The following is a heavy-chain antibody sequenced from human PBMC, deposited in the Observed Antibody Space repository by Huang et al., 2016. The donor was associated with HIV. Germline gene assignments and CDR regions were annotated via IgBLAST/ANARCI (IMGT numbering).Heavy chain of an antibody. CDR3: AKDPAKWELPDF. Sequence: QEQLVESGGGVVQPGGSLRISCAAAGFTFSSYGMHWGRRAPGKGLWWGGLIRFDGSGKYYGDSVKGRFTMSRDNSKNTLYLHMSRLRPEDTAIYYCAKDPAKWELPDFWGQGTLVTVSS. D-gene: IGHD1-26*01. V-gene: IGHV3-30*02. J-gene: IGHJ4*02. CDR2: IRFDGSGK. CDR1: GFTFSSYG.